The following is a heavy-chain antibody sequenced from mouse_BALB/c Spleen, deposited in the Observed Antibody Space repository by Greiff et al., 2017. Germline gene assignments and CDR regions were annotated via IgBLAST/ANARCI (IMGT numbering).Heavy chain of an antibody. Sequence: VQLQQSGPELVKPGASVKMSCKASGYTFTSYVMHWVKQKPGKGLEWIGYINPYNDGTKYNEKFKGKATLTSDKSSSTAYMELSSLTSEDSAVYYCARSYDYDEYYDMDYWGQGTSVTVSS. CDR3: ARSYDYDEYYDMDY. CDR2: INPYNDGT. CDR1: GYTFTSYV. D-gene: IGHD2-4*01. J-gene: IGHJ4*01. V-gene: IGHV1-14*01.